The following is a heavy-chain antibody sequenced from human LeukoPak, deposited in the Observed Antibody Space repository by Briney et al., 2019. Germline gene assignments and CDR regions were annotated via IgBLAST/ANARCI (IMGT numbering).Heavy chain of an antibody. D-gene: IGHD3-10*01. Sequence: GESLKISCKGSGYNFTSYWIGWVRQATGQGLEWMGWMNPNSGNTGYAQKFQGRVTMTRNTSISTAYMELSSLRSEDTAVYYCARGGYYHGSGSGGDYWGQGTLVTVSS. J-gene: IGHJ4*02. CDR3: ARGGYYHGSGSGGDY. V-gene: IGHV1-8*02. CDR2: MNPNSGNT. CDR1: GYNFTSYW.